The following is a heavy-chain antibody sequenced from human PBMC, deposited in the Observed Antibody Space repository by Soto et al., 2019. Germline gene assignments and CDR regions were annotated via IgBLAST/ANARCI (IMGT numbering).Heavy chain of an antibody. CDR2: INPSGGST. CDR3: ARDFVPVGATQAYYFDY. J-gene: IGHJ4*02. D-gene: IGHD1-26*01. V-gene: IGHV1-46*03. CDR1: GYTFTSYY. Sequence: ASVKVSCKASGYTFTSYYRHWVRQAPGQGLEWMGIINPSGGSTSYAQKFQGRVTMTRDTSTSTVYMELSSLRSEDTAVYYCARDFVPVGATQAYYFDYWGQGTLVTVSS.